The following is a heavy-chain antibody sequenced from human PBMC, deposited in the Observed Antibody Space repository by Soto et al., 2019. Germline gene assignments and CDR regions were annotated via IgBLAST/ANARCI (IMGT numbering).Heavy chain of an antibody. CDR1: GGSFSGYY. CDR3: ARGATQLWYNWFDP. V-gene: IGHV4-34*01. Sequence: PSETLSLTCAVYGGSFSGYYWSWIRQPPGKGLEWIGEINHSGSTNYNPFLKSRVTISVDTSKNQFSLKLSSVTAADTAVYYCARGATQLWYNWFDPWGQGTLVTVSS. CDR2: INHSGST. J-gene: IGHJ5*02. D-gene: IGHD5-18*01.